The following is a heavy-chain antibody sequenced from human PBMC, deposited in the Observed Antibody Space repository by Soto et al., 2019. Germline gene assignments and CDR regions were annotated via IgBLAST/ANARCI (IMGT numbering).Heavy chain of an antibody. D-gene: IGHD6-19*01. Sequence: EVQLVESGGGLVQPGGSLRLSCAASGFTFNSYSMNWVRQAPGKGLEWVSYISSSSTTKYYTDSVKGRFTISRDNAKNSLYLQMNSLRDDDTAVYYCARPSSGWGNWFDPWGQGTLVTVSS. J-gene: IGHJ5*02. CDR3: ARPSSGWGNWFDP. V-gene: IGHV3-48*02. CDR2: ISSSSTTK. CDR1: GFTFNSYS.